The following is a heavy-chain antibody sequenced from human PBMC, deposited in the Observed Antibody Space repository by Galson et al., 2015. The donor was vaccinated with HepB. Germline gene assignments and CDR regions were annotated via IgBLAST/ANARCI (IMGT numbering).Heavy chain of an antibody. V-gene: IGHV3-30*04. D-gene: IGHD6-13*01. CDR3: ARGTSTWFATRGLDS. CDR1: GFKFSSFS. Sequence: SLRLSCAASGFKFSSFSMHWVRQAPGKGLQWVAVTSYDGGNTYFADSVRGRFSVSRDNSKNTLYLQMNSLRSEDTGVYYCARGTSTWFATRGLDSWGQGILVTVSS. CDR2: TSYDGGNT. J-gene: IGHJ4*02.